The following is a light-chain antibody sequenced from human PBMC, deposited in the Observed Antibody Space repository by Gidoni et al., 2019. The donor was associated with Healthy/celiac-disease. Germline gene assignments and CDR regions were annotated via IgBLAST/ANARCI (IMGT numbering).Light chain of an antibody. CDR3: QQYSQWPIT. V-gene: IGKV3-15*01. Sequence: LLLTQSPVTLSVSPGERATLSCRASQAVGSNYLAWYHQKPGQAPRLLIFGISTRATDIPDRFSGSGSGTEFTLTINSLQSEDYAVYYCQQYSQWPITFGQGTRLEIK. CDR2: GIS. CDR1: QAVGSN. J-gene: IGKJ5*01.